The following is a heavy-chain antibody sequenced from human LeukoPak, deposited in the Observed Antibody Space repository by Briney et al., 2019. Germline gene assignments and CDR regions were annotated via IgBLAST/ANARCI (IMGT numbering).Heavy chain of an antibody. CDR3: AKDYSSGWYLNY. D-gene: IGHD6-19*01. CDR2: IPGSGGYT. CDR1: GFTFSSSA. Sequence: GGSLRLSCAASGFTFSSSAMSWVRQAPGKGLEWVSAIPGSGGYTSYADSVKGRFTISRDNSKNTLYLQMNSLRAEDTAVYYCAKDYSSGWYLNYWGQGTLVTVSS. J-gene: IGHJ4*02. V-gene: IGHV3-23*01.